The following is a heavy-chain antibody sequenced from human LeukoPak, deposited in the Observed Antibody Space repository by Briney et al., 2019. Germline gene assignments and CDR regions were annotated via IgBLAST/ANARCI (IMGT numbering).Heavy chain of an antibody. CDR1: GFTFSSYG. CDR2: IWYDGSNK. V-gene: IGHV3-33*01. CDR3: ARDLADCSGGSCYSGGGGNWFDP. Sequence: GGSLRLSCAASGFTFSSYGMHWVRQAPGKGLEWVAVIWYDGSNKYYADSVKGRYTISRDNSKNTLYLQMNSLRAEDTAVYYCARDLADCSGGSCYSGGGGNWFDPWGQGTLVTVSS. D-gene: IGHD2-15*01. J-gene: IGHJ5*02.